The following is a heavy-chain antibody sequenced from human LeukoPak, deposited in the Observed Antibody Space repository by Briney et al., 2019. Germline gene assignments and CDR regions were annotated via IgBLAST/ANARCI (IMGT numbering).Heavy chain of an antibody. J-gene: IGHJ4*02. V-gene: IGHV4-59*01. CDR2: VSYSGTT. CDR3: ARRIAVAGADGFDF. Sequence: SETLSLTCTVSGGSISSYYWTWIRQPPGKGLEWIGYVSYSGTTKYNPSLKSRVTMSVDMSKNRLSLRLTSVTAADTAVYYCARRIAVAGADGFDFWGQGTLVTVSS. D-gene: IGHD6-19*01. CDR1: GGSISSYY.